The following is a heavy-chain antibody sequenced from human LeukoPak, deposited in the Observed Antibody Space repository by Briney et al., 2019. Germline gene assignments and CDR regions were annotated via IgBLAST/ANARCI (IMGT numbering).Heavy chain of an antibody. CDR3: ARGGIAVPGMRYYFDY. Sequence: PSETLSLTCTVSGGSISSYYWSWIRQPPGKGLECIGYFYYSGSTNYNPSLKSRVTISVDTCKNQFSLKLSSVTAADTAVYYCARGGIAVPGMRYYFDYWGQGTLVTVSS. CDR2: FYYSGST. V-gene: IGHV4-59*01. J-gene: IGHJ4*02. CDR1: GGSISSYY. D-gene: IGHD6-19*01.